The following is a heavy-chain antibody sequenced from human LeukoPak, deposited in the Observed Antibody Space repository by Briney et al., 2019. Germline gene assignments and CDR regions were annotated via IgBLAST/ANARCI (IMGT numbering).Heavy chain of an antibody. V-gene: IGHV3-21*01. Sequence: GGSLRLSCAASGFTFSSYSMNWVRQAPGKGLEWVSSISSSSSYIYYADSVKGRFTISRDNAKNTLYLQMNSLRAEDTAVYYCARDNDILTGYQTYYFDYWGQGTLVTVSS. CDR2: ISSSSSYI. D-gene: IGHD3-9*01. J-gene: IGHJ4*02. CDR3: ARDNDILTGYQTYYFDY. CDR1: GFTFSSYS.